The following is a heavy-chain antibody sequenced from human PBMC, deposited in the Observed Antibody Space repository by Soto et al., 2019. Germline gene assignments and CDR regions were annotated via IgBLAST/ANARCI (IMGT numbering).Heavy chain of an antibody. CDR3: ARLEGLATISYYFDF. CDR2: IYYRGST. Sequence: PSEALSLTCSVYGGSFSGYYWSWIRKPPGKGLEWIGSIYYRGSTNYNPSLQTRVTISLDKSKSQFSLKLNSVTAADSAVYFCARLEGLATISYYFDFWGQGALVTVSS. CDR1: GGSFSGYY. J-gene: IGHJ4*02. D-gene: IGHD3-9*01. V-gene: IGHV4-34*01.